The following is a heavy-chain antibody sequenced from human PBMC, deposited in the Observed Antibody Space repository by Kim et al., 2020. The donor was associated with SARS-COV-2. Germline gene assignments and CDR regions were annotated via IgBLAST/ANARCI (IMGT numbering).Heavy chain of an antibody. J-gene: IGHJ3*02. CDR1: GYTFTNYD. Sequence: ASVKVSCKASGYTFTNYDINWVRQATGQGLEWMGWMNPNSGNTGYAQKFQGRVTMTRNTSINTAYMELSGLRSEDTAVYYCARPLMITFGGVSGKVAFDIWGQGTMVTVSS. D-gene: IGHD3-16*01. CDR2: MNPNSGNT. V-gene: IGHV1-8*01. CDR3: ARPLMITFGGVSGKVAFDI.